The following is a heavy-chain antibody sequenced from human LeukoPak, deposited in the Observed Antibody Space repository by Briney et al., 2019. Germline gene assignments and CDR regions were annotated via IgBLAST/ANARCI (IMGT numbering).Heavy chain of an antibody. D-gene: IGHD6-6*01. Sequence: GGSLRLSCAASGFTFSSYSMNWVRQAPGKGLEWVAVISYDGSNKYYADSVKGRFTISRDNSKNTLYLQMNSLRAEDTAVYYCAKDQGGAAPAFDYWGQGTLVTVSS. CDR2: ISYDGSNK. J-gene: IGHJ4*02. V-gene: IGHV3-30*18. CDR1: GFTFSSYS. CDR3: AKDQGGAAPAFDY.